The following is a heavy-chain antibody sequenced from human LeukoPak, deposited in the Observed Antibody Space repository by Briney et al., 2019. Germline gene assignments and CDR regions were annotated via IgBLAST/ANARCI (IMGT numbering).Heavy chain of an antibody. J-gene: IGHJ3*02. CDR1: GGTLSSYA. D-gene: IGHD2-15*01. V-gene: IGHV1-69*13. CDR2: TIPIFGTA. CDR3: ARVDRIRLAATYLGGANAFDI. Sequence: ASVKVSCKASGGTLSSYAISWVRQAPGQGLEWMGGTIPIFGTANYAQKFQGRVTITADESTSTAYMELSSLRSEDTVVYYCARVDRIRLAATYLGGANAFDIWGQGTMVTVSS.